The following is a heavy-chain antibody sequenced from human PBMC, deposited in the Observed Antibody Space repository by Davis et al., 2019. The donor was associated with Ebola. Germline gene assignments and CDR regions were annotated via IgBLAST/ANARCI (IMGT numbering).Heavy chain of an antibody. J-gene: IGHJ6*02. V-gene: IGHV1-18*01. CDR2: ISAYNGNT. CDR3: ARDVEVVGIAAGSYLYYYYGMDV. D-gene: IGHD3-10*01. Sequence: SVKVSCKASGGTFSSYAISWVRQAPGQGLEWMGWISAYNGNTNYAQKLQGRVTMTTDTSTSTAYMELRSLRSDDTAVYYCARDVEVVGIAAGSYLYYYYGMDVWGQGTTVTVSS. CDR1: GGTFSSYA.